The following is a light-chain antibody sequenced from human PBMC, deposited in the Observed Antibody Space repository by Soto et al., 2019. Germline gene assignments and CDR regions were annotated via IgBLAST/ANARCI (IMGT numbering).Light chain of an antibody. J-gene: IGLJ1*01. Sequence: QSVLTQPPSASGTPVQRVTISCSGSSSNIGSNTVNWYLQLPGTAPKLLIYSHNQRPSGVPDRFSGSKSGTSASLAISGLQSEDEADYYCAAWDDSLNGRFVFGTGTKLTVL. V-gene: IGLV1-44*01. CDR3: AAWDDSLNGRFV. CDR2: SHN. CDR1: SSNIGSNT.